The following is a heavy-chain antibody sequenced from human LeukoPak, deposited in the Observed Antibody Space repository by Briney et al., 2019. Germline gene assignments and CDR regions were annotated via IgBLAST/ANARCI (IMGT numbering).Heavy chain of an antibody. CDR3: ARGPRAPYYGMDV. CDR1: GFTFSSYA. V-gene: IGHV3-30*14. CDR2: ISYDGSNK. Sequence: GGSLRLSCAASGFTFSSYAMHWVRQAPGKGLEWVAVISYDGSNKYYADSVKGRFSISRDNSKNTLYLQMNSLRAEDTALYYCARGPRAPYYGMDVWGQGTTVTVSS. J-gene: IGHJ6*02.